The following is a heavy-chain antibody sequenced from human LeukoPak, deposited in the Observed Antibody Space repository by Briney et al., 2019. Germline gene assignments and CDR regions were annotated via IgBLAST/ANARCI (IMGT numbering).Heavy chain of an antibody. CDR3: AKDGGNSYYYYYMDV. CDR1: GFTFSSYG. V-gene: IGHV3-30*02. J-gene: IGHJ6*03. CDR2: IWYGGSNK. Sequence: GGSLRLSCAASGFTFSSYGMHWVRQAPGKGLEWVAVIWYGGSNKYYADSVKGRFTISRDNSKNTLYLQMNSLRAEDTAVYYCAKDGGNSYYYYYMDVWGKGTTVTVSS. D-gene: IGHD4-23*01.